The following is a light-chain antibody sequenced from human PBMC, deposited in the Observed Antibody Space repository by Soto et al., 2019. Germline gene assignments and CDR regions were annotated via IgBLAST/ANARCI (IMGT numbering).Light chain of an antibody. CDR3: QQRSKWPLT. CDR2: DAS. J-gene: IGKJ4*01. CDR1: QTISSY. Sequence: EIVLTQSPATLSLSPGESATLSCRASQTISSYLGWYQQKPGQAPRLLIYDASNRAAGIPARFSGSGSGTDFTLTISSLEPEDFAVYYCQQRSKWPLTFGGGTKVEIK. V-gene: IGKV3-11*01.